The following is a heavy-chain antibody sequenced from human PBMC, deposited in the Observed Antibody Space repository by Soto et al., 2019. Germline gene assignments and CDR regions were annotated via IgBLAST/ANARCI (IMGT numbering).Heavy chain of an antibody. CDR2: IYYDGGA. CDR1: GGSIGSHY. D-gene: IGHD4-17*01. CDR3: ARGTVTTDYFDY. J-gene: IGHJ4*02. Sequence: QVQLQESGPGLVKPSETLSLTCTVSGGSIGSHYWSWLRQPPGKGLEWIGYIYYDGGANYNPSLNSRFTMSVDTSKNQFSLELSSVTAADTACYDCARGTVTTDYFDYWGQGILVTVSS. V-gene: IGHV4-59*11.